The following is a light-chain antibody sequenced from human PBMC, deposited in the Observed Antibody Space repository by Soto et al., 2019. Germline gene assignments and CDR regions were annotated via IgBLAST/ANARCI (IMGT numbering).Light chain of an antibody. J-gene: IGKJ1*01. CDR2: GAS. CDR3: QQYNNWPPWT. V-gene: IGKV3-15*01. CDR1: QSVSSN. Sequence: EIVMTQSPATLSVSPGERATLSCRASQSVSSNLAWYQQKPGQAPRLLIYGASTRATGIPARFSGSGSGTEFTLTNSSLQSEDVAVYYCQQYNNWPPWTFGQGTKVEIK.